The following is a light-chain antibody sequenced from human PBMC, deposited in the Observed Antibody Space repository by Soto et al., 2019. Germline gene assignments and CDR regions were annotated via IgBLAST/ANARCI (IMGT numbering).Light chain of an antibody. V-gene: IGKV3-20*01. CDR1: QSVSSSY. CDR2: GAS. J-gene: IGKJ3*01. CDR3: QQYGSSQFT. Sequence: EIVLTQSPGTLSLSPGERATRSCRASQSVSSSYLAWYQQKPGQAPRLLIYGASSRATGIPDRFSGSGSGTDFTLTISRLEPEDFAVYYCQQYGSSQFTFGPGTKVDIK.